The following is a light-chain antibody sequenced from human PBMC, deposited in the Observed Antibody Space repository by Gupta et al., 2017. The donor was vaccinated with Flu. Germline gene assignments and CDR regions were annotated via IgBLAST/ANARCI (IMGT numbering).Light chain of an antibody. J-gene: IGKJ3*01. Sequence: EIALTQSPATLSLSPGERATLSCRASQSLSTFLAWYQQKPGQAPRLLIYDASNRAAGVPARFSGSGSGTDFTLTISRLEPEDSAIYYCQELSISFTFGPGTKVDVK. CDR3: QELSISFT. CDR1: QSLSTF. V-gene: IGKV3-11*01. CDR2: DAS.